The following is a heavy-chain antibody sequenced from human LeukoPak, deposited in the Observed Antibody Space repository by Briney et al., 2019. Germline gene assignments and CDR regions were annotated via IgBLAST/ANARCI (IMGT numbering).Heavy chain of an antibody. V-gene: IGHV4-59*12. D-gene: IGHD3-10*01. CDR3: ARGGSGYYGSGSYYKS. J-gene: IGHJ5*02. CDR1: GGSISNYY. Sequence: SETLSLTCPVSGGSISNYYYWTWIRQPPGKGLEWIGYVYYTGSTNYNPSLKSRVTISVDTSKNQFSLRLSSLTAADTAVYYCARGGSGYYGSGSYYKSWGQGTLVTVSS. CDR2: VYYTGST.